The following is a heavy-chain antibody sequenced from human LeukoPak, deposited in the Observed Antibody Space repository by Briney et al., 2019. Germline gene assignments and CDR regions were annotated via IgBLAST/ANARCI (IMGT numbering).Heavy chain of an antibody. CDR2: ISGSGGST. Sequence: HPGGSLRLSCAASGFTFSSYAMSWVRQAPGKGLEWVSAISGSGGSTYYADSVKGRFTISRDNSKNTLYLQMNSLRAEDTAVYYCATLGVVVVAATLRFDPWGQGTLVTVSS. D-gene: IGHD2-15*01. V-gene: IGHV3-23*01. CDR3: ATLGVVVVAATLRFDP. J-gene: IGHJ5*02. CDR1: GFTFSSYA.